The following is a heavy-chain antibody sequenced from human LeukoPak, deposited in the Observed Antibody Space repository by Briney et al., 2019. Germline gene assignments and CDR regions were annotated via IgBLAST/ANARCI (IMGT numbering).Heavy chain of an antibody. D-gene: IGHD3-16*02. J-gene: IGHJ4*02. CDR1: GFTFSRYS. CDR2: ISSSSSYI. V-gene: IGHV3-21*04. CDR3: ARDHLEYYDYVWGSYRPTKTFDY. Sequence: GGSLRLSCAASGFTFSRYSMNWVRQAPGKGLEWVSFISSSSSYIYYADSVKGRFTISRDNAKNSLYLQMNSLRAEDTAVYYCARDHLEYYDYVWGSYRPTKTFDYWGQGTLVTVSS.